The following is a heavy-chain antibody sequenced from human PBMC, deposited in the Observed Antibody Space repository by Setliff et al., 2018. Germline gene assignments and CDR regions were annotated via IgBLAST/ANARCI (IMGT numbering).Heavy chain of an antibody. CDR3: ARDPGHGGDSDY. D-gene: IGHD2-21*02. CDR1: GGSFSGYY. J-gene: IGHJ4*02. CDR2: IIHSGST. V-gene: IGHV4-34*12. Sequence: PSETLSLTCAVYGGSFSGYYWSWIRQPPGKRLEWIGEIIHSGSTNYNPSLKSRVTISVDTSKNQFSLKLSSVTAADTAVYYCARDPGHGGDSDYWGQGTLVTVSS.